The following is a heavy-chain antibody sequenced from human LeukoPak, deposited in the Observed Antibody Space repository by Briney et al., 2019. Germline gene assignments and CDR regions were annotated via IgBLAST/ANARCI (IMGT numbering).Heavy chain of an antibody. CDR2: INHSGST. Sequence: SETLSLTCAVYGGSFSGYCWSWIRQPPGKGLEWIGEINHSGSTNYNPSLKSRVTISVDTSKNQFSLKLSSVTAADTAVYYCARFYVVRGVIRHGFDYWGQGTLVTVSS. CDR1: GGSFSGYC. CDR3: ARFYVVRGVIRHGFDY. J-gene: IGHJ4*02. D-gene: IGHD3-10*01. V-gene: IGHV4-34*01.